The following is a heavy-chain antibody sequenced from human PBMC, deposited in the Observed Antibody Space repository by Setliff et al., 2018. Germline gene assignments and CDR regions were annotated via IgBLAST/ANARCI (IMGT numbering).Heavy chain of an antibody. CDR3: ARINFYVSSGFYYASDY. CDR2: INNYSFKT. V-gene: IGHV1-18*01. Sequence: ASVKVSCKAAGHLFSSYGISWVRQAPGQGLEWMGWINNYSFKTTYPQKFLDRVTMTTDASATTAYMELKNLRSDDTAVYYCARINFYVSSGFYYASDYWGQGTLVTVSS. CDR1: GHLFSSYG. J-gene: IGHJ4*02. D-gene: IGHD3-22*01.